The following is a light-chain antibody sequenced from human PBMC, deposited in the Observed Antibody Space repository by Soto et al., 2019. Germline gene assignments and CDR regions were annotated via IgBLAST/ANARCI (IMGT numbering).Light chain of an antibody. CDR2: EVF. J-gene: IGLJ1*01. V-gene: IGLV2-14*01. CDR1: NSDVGGYNY. Sequence: LTQPASVSGSPGQSITIPCTGTNSDVGGYNYVSWYQHHPGKAPKLMIYEVFNRPSGVSSRFSGSKSGSTASLTISGLQAEDEADYYCSSYTTTNTLYVFGNGTKVTVL. CDR3: SSYTTTNTLYV.